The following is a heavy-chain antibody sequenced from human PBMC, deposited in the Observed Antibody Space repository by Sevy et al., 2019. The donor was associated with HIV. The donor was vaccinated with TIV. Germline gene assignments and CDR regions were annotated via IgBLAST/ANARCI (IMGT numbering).Heavy chain of an antibody. Sequence: SETLSLTCTVSGGSISSYYWSWIRQPAGKGLEWVGRIYTSGDTNYSPSLKRRVTLSVDTSKNQFTLKLTSVTDADTAIAYCASRHYSYYYFDYWGQGTLVTVSS. CDR3: ASRHYSYYYFDY. J-gene: IGHJ4*02. CDR2: IYTSGDT. D-gene: IGHD2-15*01. CDR1: GGSISSYY. V-gene: IGHV4-4*07.